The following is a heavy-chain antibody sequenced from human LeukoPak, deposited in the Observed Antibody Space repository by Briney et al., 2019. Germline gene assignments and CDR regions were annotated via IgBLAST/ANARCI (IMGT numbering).Heavy chain of an antibody. J-gene: IGHJ6*03. CDR1: GFTFSSYE. Sequence: AGGSLRLSCAASGFTFSSYEMNWVRQAPGKGLEWVSYISSSGSTIYYADSVKGRFTISRDNAKNSLYLQMNSLRAEDTAVYCCARVRGGYSYGTGYYYMDVWGKGTTVTVSS. V-gene: IGHV3-48*03. D-gene: IGHD5-18*01. CDR3: ARVRGGYSYGTGYYYMDV. CDR2: ISSSGSTI.